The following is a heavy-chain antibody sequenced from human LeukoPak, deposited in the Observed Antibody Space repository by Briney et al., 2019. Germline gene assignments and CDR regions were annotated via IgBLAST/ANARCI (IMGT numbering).Heavy chain of an antibody. CDR3: AKDDGAGTWHY. V-gene: IGHV3-7*03. CDR2: IKQDGSEE. Sequence: GGSLRLSCAASGSTFNMFWMTWVRQAPGEGLEWVANIKQDGSEENYGDSVKGRFTISRDNAKNSLYLQMNSLRAEDTAVYYCAKDDGAGTWHYWGQGTLVTVSS. D-gene: IGHD1-26*01. J-gene: IGHJ4*02. CDR1: GSTFNMFW.